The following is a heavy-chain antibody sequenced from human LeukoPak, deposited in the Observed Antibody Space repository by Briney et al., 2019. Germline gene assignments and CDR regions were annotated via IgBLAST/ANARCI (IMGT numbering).Heavy chain of an antibody. CDR1: GFTFRSYA. CDR2: ISASGGST. V-gene: IGHV3-23*01. J-gene: IGHJ5*02. Sequence: GGSLRLSCAASGFTFRSYAMSWVRQAPGKGLEWVSAISASGGSTYYADSVKGRFTISRDNSKNTLYLQMNSLRAEDTAVYYCAHPTEYSSSWYGNWFDPWGQGTLVTVSS. CDR3: AHPTEYSSSWYGNWFDP. D-gene: IGHD6-13*01.